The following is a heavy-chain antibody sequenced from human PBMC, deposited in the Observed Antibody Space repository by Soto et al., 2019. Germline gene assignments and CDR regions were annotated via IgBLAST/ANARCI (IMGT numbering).Heavy chain of an antibody. CDR1: GGSISSSSYY. J-gene: IGHJ5*02. CDR2: IYYSGST. V-gene: IGHV4-39*01. D-gene: IGHD2-2*01. CDR3: ARKRYCSSTSCYHPWFDP. Sequence: SETLSLTCTVSGGSISSSSYYWGWIRQPPGKGLEWIGSIYYSGSTYYNPSLKSRVTISVDTSKNQFSLKLSSVTAADTAVYYCARKRYCSSTSCYHPWFDPWGQGTLVTVSS.